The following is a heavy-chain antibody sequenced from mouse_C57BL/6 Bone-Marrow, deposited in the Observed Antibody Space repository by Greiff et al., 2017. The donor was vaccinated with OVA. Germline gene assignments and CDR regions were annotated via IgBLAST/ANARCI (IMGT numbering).Heavy chain of an antibody. Sequence: QVQLQQSGAELARPGASVKLSCKASGYTFTSYGISWVKQRTGQGLEWIGEIYPRSGNTYYNEKFKGKATLTADKSSSTAYMELRSLTSEDSAVYLWARGGLRRRFAYWGQGTLVTVSA. J-gene: IGHJ3*01. CDR1: GYTFTSYG. CDR3: ARGGLRRRFAY. V-gene: IGHV1-81*01. CDR2: IYPRSGNT. D-gene: IGHD2-4*01.